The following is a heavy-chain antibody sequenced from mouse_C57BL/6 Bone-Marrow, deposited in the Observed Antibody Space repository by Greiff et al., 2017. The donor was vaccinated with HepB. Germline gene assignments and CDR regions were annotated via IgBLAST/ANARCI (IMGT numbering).Heavy chain of an antibody. V-gene: IGHV14-4*01. CDR1: GFNIKDDY. CDR3: TTRPWFAY. J-gene: IGHJ3*01. Sequence: VQLKESGAELVRPGASVKLSCTASGFNIKDDYMHWVKQRPEQGLEWIGWIDPENGDTEYASKFQGKATITADTSSNTAYLQLSSLTSEDTAVYYCTTRPWFAYWGQGTLVTVSA. CDR2: IDPENGDT.